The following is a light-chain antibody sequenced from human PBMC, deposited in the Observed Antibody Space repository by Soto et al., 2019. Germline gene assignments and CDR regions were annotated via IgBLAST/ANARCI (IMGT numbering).Light chain of an antibody. CDR1: QRVSSSY. J-gene: IGKJ2*02. CDR2: GAS. CDR3: HQYGESPPSGGT. Sequence: EIVLTQSPGTLSLSPGERATLSCRASQRVSSSYLAWYQQKPGQAPSLLIYGASSRATGIPDRFSGSGSGTYFTLIIVRLGTEDFAVYYCHQYGESPPSGGTFGQGTQLEIK. V-gene: IGKV3-20*01.